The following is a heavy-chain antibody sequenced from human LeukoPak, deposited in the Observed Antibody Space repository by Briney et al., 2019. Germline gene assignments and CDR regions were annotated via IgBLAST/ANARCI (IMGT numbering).Heavy chain of an antibody. CDR2: IYSGGST. J-gene: IGHJ6*02. CDR1: GFTVSSNY. V-gene: IGHV3-53*01. D-gene: IGHD6-19*01. CDR3: ARRYSSGWYPYYYGMDV. Sequence: SGGSLRLSCAASGFTVSSNYMSWVRQAPGKGLEWVSVIYSGGSTYYADSVKGRFTISRDNSKNTLYLKMNSLRAEDTAVYYCARRYSSGWYPYYYGMDVWGQGTTVTVSS.